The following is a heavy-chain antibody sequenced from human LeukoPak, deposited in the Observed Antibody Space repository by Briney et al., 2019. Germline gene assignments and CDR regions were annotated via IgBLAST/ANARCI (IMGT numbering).Heavy chain of an antibody. V-gene: IGHV3-74*01. D-gene: IGHD4-17*01. CDR3: ARDYGDYNFDY. Sequence: PGGSLRLSCAASGFTFSSYWMHWVRQAPGKGLVWVSRINSDGSSTSYADSVKGRFTISGDNAMNTLYLQMNSLRAEDTAVYYCARDYGDYNFDYWGQGTLVTVSS. J-gene: IGHJ4*02. CDR2: INSDGSST. CDR1: GFTFSSYW.